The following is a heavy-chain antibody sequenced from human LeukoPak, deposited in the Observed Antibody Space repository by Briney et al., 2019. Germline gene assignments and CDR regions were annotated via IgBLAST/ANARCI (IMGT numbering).Heavy chain of an antibody. CDR3: AKGPRTLPHPFDY. D-gene: IGHD1-14*01. CDR2: ISGSGGST. Sequence: PGGSLRLSCAASGFTFSSYAMSWVRQARGKGLEGVSAISGSGGSTYYAGSVKGRFTISRDNSKNTLYLQMNSLRAEDTAVYYCAKGPRTLPHPFDYWGQGTLVTVSS. V-gene: IGHV3-23*01. J-gene: IGHJ4*02. CDR1: GFTFSSYA.